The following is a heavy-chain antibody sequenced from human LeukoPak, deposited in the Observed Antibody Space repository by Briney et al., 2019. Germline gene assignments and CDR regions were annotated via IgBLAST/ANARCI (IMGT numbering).Heavy chain of an antibody. J-gene: IGHJ4*02. CDR1: GFTFSSQS. CDR2: ISSSSRDI. CDR3: AAAEYSSSSGGY. Sequence: PGGSLRLSCAASGFTFSSQSMDWVRQAPGKGLEWVSSISSSSRDIYYADSEKGRFTISRDNAKNSLYLQMNSLRVEDTAVYYCAAAEYSSSSGGYWGQGTLVTVSS. D-gene: IGHD6-6*01. V-gene: IGHV3-21*01.